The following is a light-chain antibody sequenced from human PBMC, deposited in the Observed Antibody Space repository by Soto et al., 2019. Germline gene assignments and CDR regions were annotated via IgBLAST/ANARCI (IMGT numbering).Light chain of an antibody. CDR2: LNRDGSH. CDR3: QTWGSGIVI. Sequence: QSVLTQTPSASASLGDSVKLTCTLSSGHSNYAIAWHQQQPEQGTLYLMKLNRDGSHSKGDGIPNRLSGSSSGADRYLTISSLQSEDEADYCCQTWGSGIVIFGGGTKVTVL. J-gene: IGLJ2*01. V-gene: IGLV4-69*01. CDR1: SGHSNYA.